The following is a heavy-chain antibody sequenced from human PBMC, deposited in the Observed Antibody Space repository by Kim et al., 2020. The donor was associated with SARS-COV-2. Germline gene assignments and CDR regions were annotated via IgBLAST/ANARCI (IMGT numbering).Heavy chain of an antibody. J-gene: IGHJ6*02. Sequence: GGSLRLSCAASGFTFSSYWMHWVRQAPGKGLVWVSRINSDGSSTSYADSVKGRFTISRDNAKNTLYLQMNSLRAEDTAVYYCARAMPHNYYDFWSGYYSYYYYGMDVWGQGTTVTVSS. V-gene: IGHV3-74*01. CDR3: ARAMPHNYYDFWSGYYSYYYYGMDV. D-gene: IGHD3-3*01. CDR2: INSDGSST. CDR1: GFTFSSYW.